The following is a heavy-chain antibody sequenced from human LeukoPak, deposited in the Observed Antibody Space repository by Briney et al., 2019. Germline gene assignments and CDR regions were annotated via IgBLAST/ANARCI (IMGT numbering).Heavy chain of an antibody. CDR2: INPSGGST. D-gene: IGHD3-10*01. CDR3: ARDPFSSLTITMVRGVRPYWFDP. V-gene: IGHV1-46*01. CDR1: GYTFTSYY. Sequence: ASVKVSCKASGYTFTSYYMHWVRQAPGQGLEWMGIINPSGGSTSYAQKFQGRVTMTTDTSTSTAYMELRSLRSDDTAVYYCARDPFSSLTITMVRGVRPYWFDPWGQGTLVTVSS. J-gene: IGHJ5*02.